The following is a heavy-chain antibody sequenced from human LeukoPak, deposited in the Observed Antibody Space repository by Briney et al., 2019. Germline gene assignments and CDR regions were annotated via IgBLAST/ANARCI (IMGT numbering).Heavy chain of an antibody. CDR1: GGSISSYY. CDR2: IYTSGST. CDR3: ARKEDDLFDP. Sequence: SETLSLTCTVSGGSISSYYWSWIRQPPGKGLEWIGYIYTSGSTNYNPSLKSRVTISVDTSKNQFSLKPSSVTAADTAVYYCARKEDDLFDPWGQGTLVTVSS. J-gene: IGHJ5*02. V-gene: IGHV4-4*09. D-gene: IGHD2-15*01.